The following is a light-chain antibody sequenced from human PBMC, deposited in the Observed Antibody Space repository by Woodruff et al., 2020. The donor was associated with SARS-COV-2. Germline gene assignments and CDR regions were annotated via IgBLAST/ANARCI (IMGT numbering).Light chain of an antibody. J-gene: IGKJ1*01. Sequence: YQHKPGTAPKLLIYEASNLESGVPARFSGSRSGADFTLTISSLQPEDFAVYFCQQYDTYPWTFGQGT. CDR2: EAS. V-gene: IGKV1-5*03. CDR3: QQYDTYPWT.